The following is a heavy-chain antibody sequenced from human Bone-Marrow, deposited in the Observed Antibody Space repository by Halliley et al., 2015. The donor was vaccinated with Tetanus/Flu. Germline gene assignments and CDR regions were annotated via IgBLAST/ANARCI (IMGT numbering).Heavy chain of an antibody. D-gene: IGHD3-22*01. V-gene: IGHV4-4*02. CDR1: GGSISSNNW. J-gene: IGHJ5*01. CDR2: IYHSGTP. CDR3: ARDAKAYYYDSSGSNWLDS. Sequence: TLSLTCDVSGGSISSNNWWSWVRQPPGKGLEWIGEIYHSGTPNYNPSLQSRLTMSVEKSKNQFSLKLYSVTAADTAVYYCARDAKAYYYDSSGSNWLDSWGQGTLVTVSS.